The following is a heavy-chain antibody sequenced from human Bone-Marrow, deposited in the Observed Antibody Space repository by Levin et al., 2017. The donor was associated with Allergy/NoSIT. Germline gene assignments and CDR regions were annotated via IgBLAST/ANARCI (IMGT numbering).Heavy chain of an antibody. CDR2: ISYDGSNK. D-gene: IGHD3-10*01. CDR1: GFTFSSYG. CDR3: AKDLVIGSTGL. J-gene: IGHJ4*02. Sequence: GESLKISCAASGFTFSSYGMHWVRQAPGKGLEWVAVISYDGSNKYYADSVKGRFTISRDNSKNTLYLQMNSLRAEDTAVYYCAKDLVIGSTGLWGQGTLVTVSS. V-gene: IGHV3-30*18.